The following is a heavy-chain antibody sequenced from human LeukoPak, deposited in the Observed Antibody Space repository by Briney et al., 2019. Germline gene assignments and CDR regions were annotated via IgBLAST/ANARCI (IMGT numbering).Heavy chain of an antibody. J-gene: IGHJ4*02. D-gene: IGHD3-22*01. CDR2: INPNSGGT. CDR1: GYTFTGYY. Sequence: GASVKVSCKASGYTFTGYYMHWVRQAPGQGLEWMGWINPNSGGTNYAQKFKGRVTMTRDTSISTAYMELSRLRSDDTAVYYCARGGSYYDSSGYYCLHYWGQGTLVTVSS. CDR3: ARGGSYYDSSGYYCLHY. V-gene: IGHV1-2*02.